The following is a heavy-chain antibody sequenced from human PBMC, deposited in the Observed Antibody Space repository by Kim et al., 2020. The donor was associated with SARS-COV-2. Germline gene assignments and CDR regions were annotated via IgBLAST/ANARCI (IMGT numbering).Heavy chain of an antibody. CDR3: AKKSGDFWSGYRFDYYYMDV. Sequence: GGSLRLSCAASGFTFSSYAMSWVRQAPGKGLEWVSAISGSGGSTYYADSVKGRFTISRDNSKNTLYLQMNSLRAEDKAVYYCAKKSGDFWSGYRFDYYYMDVGGNGTTVTVPS. J-gene: IGHJ6*03. V-gene: IGHV3-23*01. D-gene: IGHD3-3*01. CDR1: GFTFSSYA. CDR2: ISGSGGST.